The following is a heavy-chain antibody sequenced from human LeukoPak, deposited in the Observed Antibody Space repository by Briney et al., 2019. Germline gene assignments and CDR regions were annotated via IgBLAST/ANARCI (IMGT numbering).Heavy chain of an antibody. CDR2: ISAYGNT. V-gene: IGHV1-18*01. CDR3: AKDSSSSGWVGPFDY. Sequence: ASVKVSCKTSGYTFTIYGISWVRQAPGQGLEWMGLISAYGNTNYAQNLQGRVTVTTDTSTSTAYMELRSLRSDDTAVYYCAKDSSSSGWVGPFDYWGQGTLVTVSS. CDR1: GYTFTIYG. J-gene: IGHJ4*02. D-gene: IGHD6-19*01.